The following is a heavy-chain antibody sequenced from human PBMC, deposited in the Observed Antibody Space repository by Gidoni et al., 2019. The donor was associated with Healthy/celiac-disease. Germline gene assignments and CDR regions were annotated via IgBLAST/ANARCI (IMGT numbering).Heavy chain of an antibody. V-gene: IGHV1-2*06. D-gene: IGHD5-18*01. Sequence: QVQLVQSGAAAKKPGASVKASSKASGYTFTGYYMHWVRQAPGQGLEWMGRINPNSGGTNYAQKFQGRVTMTRDTSISTAYMELSRLRSDDTAVYYCARRMQLRGNAFDIWGQGTMVTVSS. J-gene: IGHJ3*02. CDR1: GYTFTGYY. CDR3: ARRMQLRGNAFDI. CDR2: INPNSGGT.